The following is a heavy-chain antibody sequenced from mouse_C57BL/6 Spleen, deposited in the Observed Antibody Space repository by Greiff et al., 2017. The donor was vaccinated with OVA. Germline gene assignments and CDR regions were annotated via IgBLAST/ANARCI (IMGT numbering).Heavy chain of an antibody. CDR1: GYTFTSYW. CDR3: ARRPPIYYGNYEAMDY. CDR2: INPSNGGT. J-gene: IGHJ4*01. Sequence: QVQLQQPGTELVKPGASVKLSCKASGYTFTSYWMHWVKQRPGQGLEWIGNINPSNGGTNYNEKFKSKATLTVDKSSSTAYMQLSSLTSEDSAVYYCARRPPIYYGNYEAMDYWGQGTSVTVSS. V-gene: IGHV1-53*01. D-gene: IGHD2-1*01.